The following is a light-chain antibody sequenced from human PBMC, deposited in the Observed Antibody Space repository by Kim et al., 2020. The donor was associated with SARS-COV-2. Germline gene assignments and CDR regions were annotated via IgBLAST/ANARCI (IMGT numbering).Light chain of an antibody. CDR2: DAT. V-gene: IGKV1-33*01. CDR3: QQYHSLPQVT. Sequence: DIQLTQSPSSLSAYVGDRVTITCRASQDINNYLHWYQQRPGRAPKLLISDATNLKTGVPSRFSGSGSGTDFTFTISNLQPEDIATYYCQQYHSLPQVTFGGGTKVDIK. J-gene: IGKJ4*01. CDR1: QDINNY.